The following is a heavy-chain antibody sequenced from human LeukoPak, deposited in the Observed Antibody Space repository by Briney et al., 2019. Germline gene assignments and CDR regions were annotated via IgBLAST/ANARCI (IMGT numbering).Heavy chain of an antibody. J-gene: IGHJ6*02. CDR2: IYYSGST. CDR3: ARDLVSSSWGMDV. D-gene: IGHD6-13*01. CDR1: GGSISSYY. Sequence: SETLSLTCTVSGGSISSYYWSWIRQPPGKGLEWIGYIYYSGSTYYNPSLKSRVTISVDTSKNQFSLKLSSVTAADTAVYYCARDLVSSSWGMDVWGQGTTVTVSS. V-gene: IGHV4-59*12.